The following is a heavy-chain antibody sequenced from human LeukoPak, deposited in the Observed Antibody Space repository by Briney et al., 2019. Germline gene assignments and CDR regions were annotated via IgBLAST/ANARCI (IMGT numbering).Heavy chain of an antibody. CDR1: GGSISSYY. CDR2: IYYSGST. J-gene: IGHJ4*02. D-gene: IGHD2-2*01. Sequence: SETLSLTCTVSGGSISSYYWSWIRQPPGKGLEWIGYIYYSGSTNYNPSLKSRVTTSVDTSKNQFSLKLSSVTAADTAVYYCARQIVVVPAATSQIDYWGQGTLVTVSS. CDR3: ARQIVVVPAATSQIDY. V-gene: IGHV4-59*08.